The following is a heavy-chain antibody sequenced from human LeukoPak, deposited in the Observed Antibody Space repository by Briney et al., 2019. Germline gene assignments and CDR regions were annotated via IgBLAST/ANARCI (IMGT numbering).Heavy chain of an antibody. CDR3: ARFGDGYNLRFDY. Sequence: SETLSLTCTVSGDSISSYSWSWSPQPAGKGAEWIGRIYASGSTICNPTLKRRVTVSVDTSMHQFSLKLNSVTAADTAVYYCARFGDGYNLRFDYWGQGTLVTVSS. J-gene: IGHJ4*02. CDR1: GDSISSYS. V-gene: IGHV4-4*07. CDR2: IYASGST. D-gene: IGHD5-24*01.